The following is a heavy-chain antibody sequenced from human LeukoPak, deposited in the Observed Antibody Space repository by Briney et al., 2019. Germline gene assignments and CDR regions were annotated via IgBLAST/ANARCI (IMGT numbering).Heavy chain of an antibody. CDR3: AREEMATIY. CDR1: GGSISSSSYY. D-gene: IGHD5-24*01. Sequence: SSETLSLTCTVSGGSISSSSYYWGWIRQPPGKGLEWIGSIYYSGSTYYNPSLKSRVTVSVDTSKNQFSLKLSSVTAADTAVYYCAREEMATIYWGQGTLVTVSS. CDR2: IYYSGST. J-gene: IGHJ4*02. V-gene: IGHV4-39*07.